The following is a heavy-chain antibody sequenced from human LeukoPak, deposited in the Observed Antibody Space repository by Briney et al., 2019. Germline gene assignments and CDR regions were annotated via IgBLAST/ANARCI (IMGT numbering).Heavy chain of an antibody. Sequence: LPGGSLRLSCAASGFTFSSYAMSWIRQAPGKGLEWVSYISSSGSTIYYADSVKGRFTVSRDNAKNSLYLQMNSLRAEDTAVYYCARDLYGDYYFDYWGQGTLVTVSS. J-gene: IGHJ4*02. CDR3: ARDLYGDYYFDY. D-gene: IGHD4-17*01. CDR1: GFTFSSYA. V-gene: IGHV3-48*04. CDR2: ISSSGSTI.